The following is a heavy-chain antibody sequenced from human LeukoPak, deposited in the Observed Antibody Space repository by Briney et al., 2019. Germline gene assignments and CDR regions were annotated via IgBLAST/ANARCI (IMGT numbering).Heavy chain of an antibody. J-gene: IGHJ4*02. CDR3: ARGGAAAGDFDY. V-gene: IGHV4-61*02. Sequence: SETLSLTCTVSGGSISSGSYYWSWIRQPAGKGLEWIGRIYTSGSTNYNPSLKSRLTISVDTSKNQFSLKLSSVTAADTAVYYCARGGAAAGDFDYWGQGTLVTVSS. D-gene: IGHD6-13*01. CDR1: GGSISSGSYY. CDR2: IYTSGST.